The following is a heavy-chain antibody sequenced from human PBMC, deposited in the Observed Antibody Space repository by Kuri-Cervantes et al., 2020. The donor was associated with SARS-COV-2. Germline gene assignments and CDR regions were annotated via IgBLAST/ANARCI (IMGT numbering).Heavy chain of an antibody. D-gene: IGHD6-13*01. CDR3: VTGPAIAAAEWFDP. CDR2: FDPEDGET. J-gene: IGHJ5*02. V-gene: IGHV1-24*01. Sequence: ASVKVSCKVSGYTLTELSMHWVRQAPGKGLEWMGGFDPEDGETIYAQKFQGRVTMTEDTSTDTAYMELSSLRSEDTAVYYCVTGPAIAAAEWFDPWGQGTLVTVSS. CDR1: GYTLTELS.